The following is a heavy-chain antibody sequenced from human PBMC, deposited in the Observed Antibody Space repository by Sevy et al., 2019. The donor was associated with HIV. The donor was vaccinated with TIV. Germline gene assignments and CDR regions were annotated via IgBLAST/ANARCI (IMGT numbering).Heavy chain of an antibody. V-gene: IGHV3-30-3*01. J-gene: IGHJ6*02. CDR3: ARDGDIVVVPAATRGYYGMDV. CDR1: GFTFSSYA. CDR2: ISYDGSNK. D-gene: IGHD2-2*01. Sequence: GGSLRLSCAASGFTFSSYAMHWVRQAPGKGLEWVAVISYDGSNKYYADSVKGRFTISRDNSKNTLYLQMNSLRAEETAVYYCARDGDIVVVPAATRGYYGMDVWGQGTTVTVSS.